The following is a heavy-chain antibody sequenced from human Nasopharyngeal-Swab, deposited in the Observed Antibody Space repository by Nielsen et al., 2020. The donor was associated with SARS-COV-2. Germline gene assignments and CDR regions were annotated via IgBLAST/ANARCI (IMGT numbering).Heavy chain of an antibody. Sequence: GGSLRLSCAASGFTFNNYNFNWVRQAPGKGLEWVSSISSSSSYIYYADSVKGRFTISRDNTKNSLYLQMNNLRTEDTAFYYCAKQKRLGLASDPYFYGLDVWGLGTTVTVSS. D-gene: IGHD1-7*01. J-gene: IGHJ6*02. CDR1: GFTFNNYN. CDR3: AKQKRLGLASDPYFYGLDV. CDR2: ISSSSSYI. V-gene: IGHV3-21*04.